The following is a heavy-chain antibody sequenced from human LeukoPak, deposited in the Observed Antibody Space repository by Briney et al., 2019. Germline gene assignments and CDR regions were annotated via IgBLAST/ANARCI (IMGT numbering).Heavy chain of an antibody. Sequence: SVKVSCKASGGTFSSYAISWVRQAPGQGLEWMGGIIPIFGTANYAQKFQGRVTITADESTSTAYMELSSLRSEDTAVYYCARDLRPRLWEDYYYYYYMDVWGKGTTVTVSS. CDR2: IIPIFGTA. J-gene: IGHJ6*03. V-gene: IGHV1-69*13. CDR1: GGTFSSYA. D-gene: IGHD1-26*01. CDR3: ARDLRPRLWEDYYYYYYMDV.